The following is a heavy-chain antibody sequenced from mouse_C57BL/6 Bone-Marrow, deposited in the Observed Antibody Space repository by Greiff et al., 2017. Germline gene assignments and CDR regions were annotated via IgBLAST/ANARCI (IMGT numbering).Heavy chain of an antibody. CDR2: IHPNSGST. CDR1: GYTFTSYW. J-gene: IGHJ2*01. V-gene: IGHV1-64*01. D-gene: IGHD3-2*02. Sequence: QVQLQQSGAELVKPGASVKLSCKASGYTFTSYWMHWVKQRPGQGLEWIGMIHPNSGSTNYNEKFKSKATLTVDNSSSTAYMQLSSLTSEDSAVYYCARRGEQLSFDYWGQGTTLTVSS. CDR3: ARRGEQLSFDY.